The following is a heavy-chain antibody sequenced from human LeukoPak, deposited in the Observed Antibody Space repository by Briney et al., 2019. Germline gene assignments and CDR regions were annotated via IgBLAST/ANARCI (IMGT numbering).Heavy chain of an antibody. J-gene: IGHJ6*02. CDR3: VTAGRTSYYGLDV. CDR1: GFTFTTYA. Sequence: PGGSLRLSCAASGFTFTTYAMTWVRQAPGGGLDWVSAITAAGGSTYYADSVKGRFTISRDNSKNTLYLQMSSLRAEDTAIYYCVTAGRTSYYGLDVWGQGTTVTVSS. V-gene: IGHV3-23*01. CDR2: ITAAGGST. D-gene: IGHD2-8*01.